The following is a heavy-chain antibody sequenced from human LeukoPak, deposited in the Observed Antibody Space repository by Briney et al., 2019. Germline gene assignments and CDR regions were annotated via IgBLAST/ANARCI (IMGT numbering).Heavy chain of an antibody. CDR2: ISSNGCST. J-gene: IGHJ4*02. Sequence: GGSLRLSCAASGFTFSSYAMHWVRQAPGKGLEYVSAISSNGCSTYYANSVKGRFTISRDNSKNTLYLQMGSLRAEDMAVYYCARSGTMVRGVINYFDYWGQGTLVTVSS. V-gene: IGHV3-64*01. D-gene: IGHD3-10*01. CDR1: GFTFSSYA. CDR3: ARSGTMVRGVINYFDY.